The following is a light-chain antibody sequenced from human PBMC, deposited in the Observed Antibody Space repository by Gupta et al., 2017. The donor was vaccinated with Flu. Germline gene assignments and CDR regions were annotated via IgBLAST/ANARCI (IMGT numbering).Light chain of an antibody. CDR1: QSVNKYY. V-gene: IGKV3-20*01. J-gene: IGKJ2*01. Sequence: PGTLSLSPGERATLSCRASQSVNKYYLEWYQQKQDQAPRLLIYGASNRAIGIPDRFSGSGYGTDFTLTSTRREAEDVAVYYGQLYSPSLTFGQGTKVEIK. CDR2: GAS. CDR3: QLYSPSLT.